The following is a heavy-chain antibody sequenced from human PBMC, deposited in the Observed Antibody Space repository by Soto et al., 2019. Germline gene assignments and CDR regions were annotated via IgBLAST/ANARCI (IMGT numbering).Heavy chain of an antibody. V-gene: IGHV4-31*03. CDR2: IYYSGST. J-gene: IGHJ6*02. Sequence: PSETLSLTCTASGGSISSGGYYWSWIRQHPGKGLEWIGYIYYSGSTYYNPSLKSRVTISVDTSKNQFSLKLSSVTAADTAVYYCARMSITGTTRQWLRLRSPHRGMDVWGQGTTVTVS. CDR3: ARMSITGTTRQWLRLRSPHRGMDV. D-gene: IGHD1-7*01. CDR1: GGSISSGGYY.